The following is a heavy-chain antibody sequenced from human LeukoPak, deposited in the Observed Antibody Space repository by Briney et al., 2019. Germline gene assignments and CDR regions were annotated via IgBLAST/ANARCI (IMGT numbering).Heavy chain of an antibody. Sequence: SETLSLTCTVSNFSISSGYYWGWIRQPPGKGLEWIGSIYHTGNTHYNPSLKSRVTISVDTSKNQVSLKLTSVTAADTAVYYCARVWVGYVAAAGYWGQGTLVTVSS. D-gene: IGHD6-13*01. CDR1: NFSISSGYY. J-gene: IGHJ4*02. V-gene: IGHV4-38-2*02. CDR3: ARVWVGYVAAAGY. CDR2: IYHTGNT.